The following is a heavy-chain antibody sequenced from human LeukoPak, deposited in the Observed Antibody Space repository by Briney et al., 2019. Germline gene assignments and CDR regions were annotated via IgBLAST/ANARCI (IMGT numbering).Heavy chain of an antibody. Sequence: GSSVKVSCKASGGTFSSYAISWVRQAPGQGLEWMGGIIPIFGTANYAQKFQGRVTITADESTSTAYMELSSLRSEDTAVYYCARSPPNTAIFDYWGQGTLVTVSS. CDR3: ARSPPNTAIFDY. CDR1: GGTFSSYA. CDR2: IIPIFGTA. J-gene: IGHJ4*02. D-gene: IGHD4-17*01. V-gene: IGHV1-69*01.